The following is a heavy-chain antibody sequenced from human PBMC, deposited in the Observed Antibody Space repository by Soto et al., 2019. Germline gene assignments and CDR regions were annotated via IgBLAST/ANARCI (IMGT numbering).Heavy chain of an antibody. Sequence: QLQLQESGPGLVKPSETLSLTCTVSGDSVTISDYYWGWIRQPPGKGLEWIGSIHYSGSTYYNPSLKSRVPISGDPSKKQFSLKLTSVTAADAAVYYCAAHDSGGYYAEYWGQGTLVTVSA. CDR1: GDSVTISDYY. V-gene: IGHV4-39*01. CDR3: AAHDSGGYYAEY. CDR2: IHYSGST. J-gene: IGHJ4*02. D-gene: IGHD3-22*01.